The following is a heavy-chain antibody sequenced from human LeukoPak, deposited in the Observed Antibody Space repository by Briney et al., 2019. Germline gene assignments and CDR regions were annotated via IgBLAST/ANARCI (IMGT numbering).Heavy chain of an antibody. V-gene: IGHV3-30*04. CDR1: GFIFNKYP. J-gene: IGHJ4*02. Sequence: GGSLRLSCAASGFIFNKYPMHWVRQAPGKGLEWVALISSDGRDNYYADSVKGRFTISRDNSKNTLYLQMNSVRAEDTAVYYCAREGYCSGGSCWGYFDYWGQETLVTVSS. CDR3: AREGYCSGGSCWGYFDY. CDR2: ISSDGRDN. D-gene: IGHD2-15*01.